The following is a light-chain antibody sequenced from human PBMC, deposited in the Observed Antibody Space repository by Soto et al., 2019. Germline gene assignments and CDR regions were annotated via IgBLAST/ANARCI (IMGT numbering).Light chain of an antibody. J-gene: IGKJ1*01. CDR2: GAS. V-gene: IGKV3-20*01. CDR3: QQYGISSWT. CDR1: QSVSSSF. Sequence: EIVLTQSPGTLSLSPGERATLSCRASQSVSSSFLAWYQRKPGQAPRLLICGASSRPTGIPDRLSGSGSGTDFTLTISRREPEDFAVYYCQQYGISSWTFGYGTRVEIK.